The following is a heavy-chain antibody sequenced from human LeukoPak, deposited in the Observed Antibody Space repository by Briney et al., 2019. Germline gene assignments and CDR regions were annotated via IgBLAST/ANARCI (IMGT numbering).Heavy chain of an antibody. V-gene: IGHV3-30*02. CDR2: IRYDGSKK. CDR3: AKAPVTTCSGAYCYPFDY. Sequence: GGSLRLSCAASGFSFSSFGMHWVRQAPGKGLDWVAFIRYDGSKKYYADSVKGRFTISRDSSKSTLYLQMNSLRAEDTAVYYCAKAPVTTCSGAYCYPFDYWGQGTLVTVSS. CDR1: GFSFSSFG. J-gene: IGHJ4*02. D-gene: IGHD2-15*01.